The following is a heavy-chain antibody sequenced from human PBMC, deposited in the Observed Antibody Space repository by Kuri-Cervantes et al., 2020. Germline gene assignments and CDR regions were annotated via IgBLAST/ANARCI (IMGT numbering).Heavy chain of an antibody. V-gene: IGHV3-66*01. CDR3: ARCGGFLDYYGMDV. CDR1: GFTVSSNY. D-gene: IGHD2/OR15-2a*01. J-gene: IGHJ6*02. Sequence: GGSLRLSCAASGFTVSSNYMSWVRQAPGKGLEWVSVIYSGGSTYYADSVKGRFTISRDNSKNTLYLQMNSLRAEDTAVYYCARCGGFLDYYGMDVWGQGTTVTVSS. CDR2: IYSGGST.